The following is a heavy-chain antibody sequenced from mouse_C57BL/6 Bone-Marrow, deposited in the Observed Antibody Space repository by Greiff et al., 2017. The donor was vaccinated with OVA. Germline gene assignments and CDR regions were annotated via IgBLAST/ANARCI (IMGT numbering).Heavy chain of an antibody. J-gene: IGHJ1*03. V-gene: IGHV1-55*01. D-gene: IGHD1-1*01. CDR3: ARRYYGSSYWYFDV. CDR1: GYTFTSYW. CDR2: IYPGSGCT. Sequence: QVQLQQPGAELVKPGASVKMSCKASGYTFTSYWITWVKQRPGQGLEWIGDIYPGSGCTNYNEKFKSKATLTVDTSSSTAYMQLSSLTSEDSAVYYCARRYYGSSYWYFDVWGKGTTVTVSS.